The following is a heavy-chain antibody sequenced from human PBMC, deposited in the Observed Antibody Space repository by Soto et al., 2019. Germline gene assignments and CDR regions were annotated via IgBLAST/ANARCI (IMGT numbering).Heavy chain of an antibody. Sequence: GRSLRLSCAASGFTVSGKNYITCVRQAPGQGQEWVSALYIADGTFYADSVRGRFTVSIDSSKNTVYLQMNNLSPEDAAVYFCATWLLREHAFDIWGLGTMVTVSS. CDR2: LYIADGT. V-gene: IGHV3-53*01. CDR3: ATWLLREHAFDI. D-gene: IGHD2-15*01. CDR1: GFTVSGKNY. J-gene: IGHJ3*02.